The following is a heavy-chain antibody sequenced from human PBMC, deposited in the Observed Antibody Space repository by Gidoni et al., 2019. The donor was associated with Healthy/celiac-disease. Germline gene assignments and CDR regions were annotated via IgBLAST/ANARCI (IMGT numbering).Heavy chain of an antibody. CDR3: AKGVIYSSGWPARSPFDY. Sequence: EVQLLESGGGLVQPGGSLRLSCAASGFTFSSYAMSWVRQAPGKGLEWVSAISGSGGSTYYADSVKGRFTISRDNSKNTLYLQMNSLRAEDTAVYYCAKGVIYSSGWPARSPFDYWGQGTLVTVSS. J-gene: IGHJ4*02. D-gene: IGHD6-19*01. CDR1: GFTFSSYA. V-gene: IGHV3-23*01. CDR2: ISGSGGST.